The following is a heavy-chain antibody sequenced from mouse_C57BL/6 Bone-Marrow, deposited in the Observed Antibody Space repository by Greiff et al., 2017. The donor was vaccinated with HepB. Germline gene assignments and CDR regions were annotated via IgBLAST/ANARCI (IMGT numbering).Heavy chain of an antibody. D-gene: IGHD1-1*01. V-gene: IGHV5-12*01. CDR1: GFTFSDYY. CDR2: ISNGGGST. CDR3: ARPLITTVPSMDY. J-gene: IGHJ4*01. Sequence: EVQLQESGGGLVQPGGSLKLSCAASGFTFSDYYMYWVRQTPEKRLEWVAYISNGGGSTYYPDTVKGRFTISRDNAKNTLYLQMSRLKSEDTAMYYCARPLITTVPSMDYWGQGTSVTVSS.